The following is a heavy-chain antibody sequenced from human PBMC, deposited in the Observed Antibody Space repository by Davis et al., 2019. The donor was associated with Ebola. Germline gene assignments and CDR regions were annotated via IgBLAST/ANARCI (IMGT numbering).Heavy chain of an antibody. D-gene: IGHD3-3*01. J-gene: IGHJ5*02. CDR1: GFTFSNYW. CDR2: INDDGSST. Sequence: GESLKISCAASGFTFSNYWMHWVRQAPGKGLVWVSHINDDGSSTSYADSVKGRFTISRDNVKNILYLQMNSLRAEDTAVYYCARGTYYDFWGSWFDPWGQGTLVTVSS. CDR3: ARGTYYDFWGSWFDP. V-gene: IGHV3-74*01.